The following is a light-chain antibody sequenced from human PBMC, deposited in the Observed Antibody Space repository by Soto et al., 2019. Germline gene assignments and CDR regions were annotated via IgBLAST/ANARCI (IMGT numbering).Light chain of an antibody. V-gene: IGLV2-8*01. Sequence: QSALTQPPSASGSPGQSVAISCTGTSSDVGGYNYVSWYQQHPGKAPKLMIYEVNKRPPGVPDRFSGSKSGNTASLTVSGVQAEDEADDYCSSYAGSSNVFGTGTKVTVL. CDR2: EVN. J-gene: IGLJ1*01. CDR3: SSYAGSSNV. CDR1: SSDVGGYNY.